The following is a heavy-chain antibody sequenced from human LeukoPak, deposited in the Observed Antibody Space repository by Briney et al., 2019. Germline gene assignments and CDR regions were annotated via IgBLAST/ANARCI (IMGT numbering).Heavy chain of an antibody. CDR1: GYTFSSYY. CDR3: ARGYYDTRGSAFDI. CDR2: INPSGGGT. Sequence: VASEKVSCKASGYTFSSYYMHWVRQAPGQGLEWMGIINPSGGGTSYAQKFQGRVTMTGDTSTSTVYMDLSSLRSEDTAMYYCARGYYDTRGSAFDIWGQGTMVTVSS. J-gene: IGHJ3*02. D-gene: IGHD3-22*01. V-gene: IGHV1-46*01.